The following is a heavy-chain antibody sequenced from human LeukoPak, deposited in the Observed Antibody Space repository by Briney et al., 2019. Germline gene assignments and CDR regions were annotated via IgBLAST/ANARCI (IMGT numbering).Heavy chain of an antibody. CDR1: GGTFSSYA. J-gene: IGHJ5*02. D-gene: IGHD3-3*01. CDR3: ASQRHRITIFGVVTAPFDP. V-gene: IGHV1-69*05. CDR2: IIPIFGTA. Sequence: SVKVSCKASGGTFSSYAFSWVRQAPGQGLEWMGRIIPIFGTANYAQKFQGRVTITTDESTSTAYMELSSLRSEDTAVYYCASQRHRITIFGVVTAPFDPSGQGTLVTVSS.